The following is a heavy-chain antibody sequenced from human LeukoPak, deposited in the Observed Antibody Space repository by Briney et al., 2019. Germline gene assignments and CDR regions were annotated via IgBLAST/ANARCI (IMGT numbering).Heavy chain of an antibody. V-gene: IGHV3-74*01. CDR3: ARTPYYYGMDV. CDR1: GFTSSYFW. CDR2: INNDGSST. J-gene: IGHJ6*01. Sequence: PGGSLRLSCAASGFTSSYFWLHWVRQAPGKGLVWVSRINNDGSSTRYADSVKGRFTISRDNAKNTLSLQMNSLRAEDTAVYYCARTPYYYGMDVWGQGTTVTVSS. D-gene: IGHD3-10*01.